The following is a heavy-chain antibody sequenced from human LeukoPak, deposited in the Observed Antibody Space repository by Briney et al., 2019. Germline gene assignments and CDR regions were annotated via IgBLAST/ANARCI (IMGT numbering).Heavy chain of an antibody. D-gene: IGHD2-8*02. V-gene: IGHV3-23*01. CDR2: ISGSGGRT. CDR1: GFTFSNAW. J-gene: IGHJ4*02. Sequence: TGGSLRLSCAASGFTFSNAWMSWVRQAPGKGLEWVSAISGSGGRTYYADSVKGRFTVSRDNSKNTLYLQMTGLRAEDTAVYYCAKDRTGFFDYWGQGTLVTVSS. CDR3: AKDRTGFFDY.